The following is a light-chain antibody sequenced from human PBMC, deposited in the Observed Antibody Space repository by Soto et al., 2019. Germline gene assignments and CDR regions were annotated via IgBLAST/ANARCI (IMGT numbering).Light chain of an antibody. CDR3: KQSYSTPRT. CDR2: AAS. J-gene: IGKJ2*01. V-gene: IGKV1-39*01. Sequence: DIQMTQSPSSLSASVGDRVTITCRASQSISSYLNWYQQKPGKAPKLLIYAASSLQSEVPSRFSGSGSGTDFTLTINSLQPEDFATYYCKQSYSTPRTFGQGTKLEIK. CDR1: QSISSY.